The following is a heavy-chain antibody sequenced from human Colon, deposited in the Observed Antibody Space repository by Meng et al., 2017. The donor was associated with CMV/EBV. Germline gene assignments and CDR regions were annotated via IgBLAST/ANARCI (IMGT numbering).Heavy chain of an antibody. V-gene: IGHV3-30*02. CDR2: MQFDGREI. CDR1: GFPFSDYG. D-gene: IGHD6-19*01. CDR3: AKDVVNRGWRENL. Sequence: GESLKISCAASGFPFSDYGMHWVRQAPGKGLEWVAFMQFDGREIIYVDSVEGRFTISRDNSKNTLYLQMNSLRVEDTAVYYCAKDVVNRGWRENLWGRGTTVTVSS. J-gene: IGHJ6*02.